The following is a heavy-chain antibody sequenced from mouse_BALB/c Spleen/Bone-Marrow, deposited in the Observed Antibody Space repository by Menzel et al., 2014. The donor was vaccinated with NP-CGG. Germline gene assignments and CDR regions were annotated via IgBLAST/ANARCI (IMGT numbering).Heavy chain of an antibody. D-gene: IGHD5-2*01. J-gene: IGHJ4*01. V-gene: IGHV5-6-5*01. CDR2: ISVGDST. Sequence: EVKLEESGGGLVKPGGSLNLSCAASGFTFSSFTLSWVRQTPEKRLVWVGTISVGDSTYYPGSVKGRFTISRYNARNILYLQMSSLRSEDTAMYYCARWNTYPLMDYWGQGTSVTVSS. CDR3: ARWNTYPLMDY. CDR1: GFTFSSFT.